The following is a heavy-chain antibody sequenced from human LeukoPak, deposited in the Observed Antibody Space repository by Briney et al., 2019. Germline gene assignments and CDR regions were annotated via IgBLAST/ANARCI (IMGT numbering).Heavy chain of an antibody. Sequence: GGSLRLSCAASGFTFSSYAMSWVRQAPGKRLEWVSAISGSGGSTYYADSVKGRFTISRDNSKNTLYLQMNSLRAEDTAVYYCAKVGGGGSYYYFDYWGQGTLVTVSS. D-gene: IGHD1-26*01. CDR2: ISGSGGST. CDR1: GFTFSSYA. V-gene: IGHV3-23*01. CDR3: AKVGGGGSYYYFDY. J-gene: IGHJ4*02.